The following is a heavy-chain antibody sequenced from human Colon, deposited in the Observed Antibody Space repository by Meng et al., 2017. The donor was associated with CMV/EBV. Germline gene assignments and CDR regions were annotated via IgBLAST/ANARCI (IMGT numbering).Heavy chain of an antibody. D-gene: IGHD2-2*01. CDR3: AKEVVREIVLEPGVFDH. CDR2: ISGSGGTT. Sequence: FTFSSVAMSWVRQAPGKGLEWVTTISGSGGTTKDADSVKGRFTISRDNSENTLYLEINGLRAEDTAVYYCAKEVVREIVLEPGVFDHWGQGTLVTVSS. J-gene: IGHJ4*02. CDR1: FTFSSVA. V-gene: IGHV3-23*01.